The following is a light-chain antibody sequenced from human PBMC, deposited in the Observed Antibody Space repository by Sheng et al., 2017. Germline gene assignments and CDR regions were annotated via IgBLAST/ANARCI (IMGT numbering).Light chain of an antibody. CDR3: QQYGSSPIT. CDR2: GAS. Sequence: EIVLTQSPGTLSLSPGEGVTLSCRASQSISNNYLTWYQQKPGQAPRLLIYGASSRATVIPDRFSGSGSGTDFTLTISRLEPEDFAVYYCQQYGSSPITFGQGTRLEIK. CDR1: QSISNNY. J-gene: IGKJ5*01. V-gene: IGKV3-20*01.